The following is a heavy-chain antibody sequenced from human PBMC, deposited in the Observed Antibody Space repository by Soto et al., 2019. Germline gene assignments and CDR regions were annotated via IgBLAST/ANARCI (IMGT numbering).Heavy chain of an antibody. CDR3: ARDLRGSSWHLYYYYGMDV. CDR1: GYTFTGYY. D-gene: IGHD6-13*01. V-gene: IGHV1-2*04. Sequence: ASVKVSCKASGYTFTGYYMHWVRQAPGQGLEWMGWINPNSGGTNYAQKFQGWVTMTRDTSISTAYMELSRLRSDDTAVYYCARDLRGSSWHLYYYYGMDVWGQGTTVTVSS. CDR2: INPNSGGT. J-gene: IGHJ6*02.